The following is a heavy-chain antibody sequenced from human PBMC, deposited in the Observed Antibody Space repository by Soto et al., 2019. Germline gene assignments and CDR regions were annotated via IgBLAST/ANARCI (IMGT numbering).Heavy chain of an antibody. D-gene: IGHD3-10*01. CDR3: AREVTLFRGLINHSDY. J-gene: IGHJ4*01. CDR2: TWHRSTWYS. Sequence: SQTLSLTCAISGDSVSSNNAVWNWIRKSPSRGLEWLGRTWHRSTWYSDYAVSVRSRITINPDTSKNQFSLHLNSVTPEDTAVYYCAREVTLFRGLINHSDYWGKGELVTVSP. CDR1: GDSVSSNNAV. V-gene: IGHV6-1*01.